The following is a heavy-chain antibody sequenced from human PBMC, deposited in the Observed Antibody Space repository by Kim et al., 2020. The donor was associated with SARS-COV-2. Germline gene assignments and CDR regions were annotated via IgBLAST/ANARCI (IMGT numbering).Heavy chain of an antibody. J-gene: IGHJ4*02. D-gene: IGHD3-3*01. V-gene: IGHV3-9*01. CDR1: GFTFGDYA. CDR2: ISWNSGSI. CDR3: AKEAHYDFWSCYSPFDY. Sequence: GGSLRLSCAASGFTFGDYAMHWVRQAPGKGLEWVSGISWNSGSIGYADSVKGRFTISRDNAKNSLYLQMNSLRAEDTALYYCAKEAHYDFWSCYSPFDYWGRGTLVTVS.